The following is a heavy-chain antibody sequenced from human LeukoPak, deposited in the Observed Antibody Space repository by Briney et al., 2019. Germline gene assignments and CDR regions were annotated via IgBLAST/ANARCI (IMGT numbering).Heavy chain of an antibody. CDR1: GYTFTGYY. J-gene: IGHJ4*02. D-gene: IGHD3-22*01. Sequence: ASVKVSCKASGYTFTGYYMHWVRQAPGQGLEWMGWINPNSGGTNYAQKFQGRVTMTRDTSISTAYMELSRLRSDDTAVYYCARDRVNYYDSSGYYVGYWGQGTLVTVSS. CDR2: INPNSGGT. V-gene: IGHV1-2*02. CDR3: ARDRVNYYDSSGYYVGY.